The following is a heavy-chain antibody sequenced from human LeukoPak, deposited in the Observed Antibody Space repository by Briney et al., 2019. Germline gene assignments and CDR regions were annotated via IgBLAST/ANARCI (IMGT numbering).Heavy chain of an antibody. V-gene: IGHV6-1*01. CDR3: ASTYGGHFQH. Sequence: SQTLSLTCAISGDSVSSNSAAWNWIRQSPSRGLEWLGRTYYRSKWYNDYAVSVKSRITINPDISRNQFSLQLNPVTPEDTAAYYCASTYGGHFQHWGQGTLVTVSS. CDR1: GDSVSSNSAA. J-gene: IGHJ1*01. D-gene: IGHD4-23*01. CDR2: TYYRSKWYN.